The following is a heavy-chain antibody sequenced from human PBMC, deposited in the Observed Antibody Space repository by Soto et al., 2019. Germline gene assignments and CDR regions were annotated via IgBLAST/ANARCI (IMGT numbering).Heavy chain of an antibody. CDR1: GGSVSGYY. CDR3: AREATATTSFDI. V-gene: IGHV4-34*01. Sequence: QVQLHQWGAGLLKPSETLSLTCTVYGGSVSGYYWSLIRQPPGKGLEWIGEISHSGNTNYNPSLKSRVTISVDTSENQCSLRRRAVTAADAAVYSCAREATATTSFDIWGQGTMVTVSS. CDR2: ISHSGNT. D-gene: IGHD1-7*01. J-gene: IGHJ3*02.